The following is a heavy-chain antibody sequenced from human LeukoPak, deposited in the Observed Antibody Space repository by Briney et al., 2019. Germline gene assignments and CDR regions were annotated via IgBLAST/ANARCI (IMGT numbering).Heavy chain of an antibody. CDR3: ARRVVVGAYFDY. D-gene: IGHD2-15*01. J-gene: IGHJ4*02. V-gene: IGHV4-59*12. CDR1: GGSISGYY. Sequence: SETLSLTCTVSGGSISGYYWSWIRQPPGKGLEWIGYIYYSGSTNYNPSLKSRVTISVDTSKNQFSLKLSSVTAADTAVYYCARRVVVGAYFDYWGQGTLVTVSS. CDR2: IYYSGST.